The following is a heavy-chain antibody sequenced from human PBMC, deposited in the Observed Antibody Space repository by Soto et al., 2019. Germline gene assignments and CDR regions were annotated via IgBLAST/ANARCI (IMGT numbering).Heavy chain of an antibody. CDR2: ISAYNGNT. Sequence: ASVKVSCKASGYTFTSYGISRVRQAPGQGLEWMGWISAYNGNTNYAQKLQGRVTMTTDTSTSTAYMELRSLRSDDTAVYYCARILTAAGWFDPWGQGTRVTVSS. J-gene: IGHJ5*02. CDR1: GYTFTSYG. CDR3: ARILTAAGWFDP. D-gene: IGHD2-2*01. V-gene: IGHV1-18*01.